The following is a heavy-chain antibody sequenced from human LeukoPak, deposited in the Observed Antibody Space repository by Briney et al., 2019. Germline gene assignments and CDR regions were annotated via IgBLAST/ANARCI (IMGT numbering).Heavy chain of an antibody. CDR2: IFPGDSDT. CDR3: ARHRYYLPDY. V-gene: IGHV5-51*01. Sequence: GESLKISXKGSGYSFTNYWIGWVRQMPGKGLEWMGIIFPGDSDTRYSPSFHGQVTISADKSISTAYLQWSSLKASDTAMYYCARHRYYLPDYWGQGTLVTVSS. J-gene: IGHJ4*02. D-gene: IGHD3-10*01. CDR1: GYSFTNYW.